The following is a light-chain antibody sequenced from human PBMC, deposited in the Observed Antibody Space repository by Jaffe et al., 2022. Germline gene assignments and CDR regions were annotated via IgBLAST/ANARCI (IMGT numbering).Light chain of an antibody. J-gene: IGKJ1*01. CDR3: QQYNSYWAPPCT. CDR1: QSISSW. CDR2: KAS. V-gene: IGKV1-5*03. Sequence: DIQMTQSPSTLSASVGDRVTITCRASQSISSWLAWYQQKPGKAPKLLIYKASSLESGVPSRFSGSGSGTEFTLTISSLQPDDFATYYCQQYNSYWAPPCTFGQGTKVEIK.